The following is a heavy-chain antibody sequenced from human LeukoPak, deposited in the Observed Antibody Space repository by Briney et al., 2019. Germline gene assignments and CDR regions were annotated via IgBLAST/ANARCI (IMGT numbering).Heavy chain of an antibody. J-gene: IGHJ4*02. CDR1: GGSFSGYY. D-gene: IGHD6-13*01. Sequence: SETLSLTCAVSGGSFSGYYWSWIRQPPGKGLEWIGEINHSGSTNYNPSLKSRVTISVDTSKNQFSLKLSSVTAADTAVYYCARTKGAAAGTDFDYWGQGTLVTVSS. CDR3: ARTKGAAAGTDFDY. V-gene: IGHV4-34*01. CDR2: INHSGST.